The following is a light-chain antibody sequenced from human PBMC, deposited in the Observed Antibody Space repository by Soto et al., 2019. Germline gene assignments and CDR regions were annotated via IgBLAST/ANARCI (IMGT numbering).Light chain of an antibody. V-gene: IGKV1-39*01. CDR2: AAS. Sequence: DIQMTQSPSSLSASVGDRVTITCRASQSISTYLNWYQHKLGKTPQLLIYAASTLENGVPPRFSGSGSGTDFTLTITSLQPEDFATYYCQQGYSIPWTFGQGTKVETK. CDR1: QSISTY. CDR3: QQGYSIPWT. J-gene: IGKJ1*01.